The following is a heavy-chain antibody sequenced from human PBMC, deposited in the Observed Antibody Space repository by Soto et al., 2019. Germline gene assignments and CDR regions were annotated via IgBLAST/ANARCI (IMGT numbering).Heavy chain of an antibody. CDR3: AVVKGADSYYYGMDV. CDR1: GGTFSSYA. J-gene: IGHJ6*02. V-gene: IGHV1-69*06. CDR2: IIPIFGTA. D-gene: IGHD2-15*01. Sequence: SVKVSCKASGGTFSSYAISWVRQAPGQGLEWMGGIIPIFGTASYAQKFQGRVTITADKSTSTAYMELSSLRSEDTAVYYCAVVKGADSYYYGMDVWGQGTTVTVSS.